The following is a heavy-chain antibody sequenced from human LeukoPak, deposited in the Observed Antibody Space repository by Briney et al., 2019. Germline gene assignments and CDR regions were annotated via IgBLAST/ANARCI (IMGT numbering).Heavy chain of an antibody. J-gene: IGHJ3*02. V-gene: IGHV3-23*01. CDR2: ISGSGGST. D-gene: IGHD3-10*01. Sequence: GGSLRLSCAASGFTFSSYAMSWVRLAPGKGLEWVSAISGSGGSTYYADSVKGRFTISRDNSKNTLYLQMNSLRAEDTAVYYCAKVRVLLLWSGEFDAFDIWGQGTMVTVSS. CDR1: GFTFSSYA. CDR3: AKVRVLLLWSGEFDAFDI.